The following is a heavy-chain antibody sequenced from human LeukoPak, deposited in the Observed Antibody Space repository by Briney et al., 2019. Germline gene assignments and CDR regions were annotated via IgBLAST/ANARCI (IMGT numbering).Heavy chain of an antibody. CDR2: ISGSGGST. CDR1: GFTFSSYA. Sequence: GSLRLSCAASGFTFSSYAMSWVRQAPGKGLGWVSAISGSGGSTYYADSVKGRFTISRDNSKNTLYLQMNSLRAEDTAVYYCAGITIFGVVIIPAWGQGTMVTVSS. CDR3: AGITIFGVVIIPA. D-gene: IGHD3-3*01. J-gene: IGHJ3*01. V-gene: IGHV3-23*01.